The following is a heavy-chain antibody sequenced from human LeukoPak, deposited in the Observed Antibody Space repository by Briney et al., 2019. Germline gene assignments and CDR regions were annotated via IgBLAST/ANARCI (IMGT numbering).Heavy chain of an antibody. CDR1: GASISNYY. J-gene: IGHJ4*02. D-gene: IGHD1-26*01. CDR2: IHSSGGS. V-gene: IGHV4-4*09. CDR3: ARLGSYHDF. Sequence: SESLSLTCTVSGASISNYYWSWIRQTPEKGLEWMGHIHSSGGSSYYPSLKSRLTLSIDTSRNQLSLKLPSVTAADTAVYFCARLGSYHDFWGQGALVTVSS.